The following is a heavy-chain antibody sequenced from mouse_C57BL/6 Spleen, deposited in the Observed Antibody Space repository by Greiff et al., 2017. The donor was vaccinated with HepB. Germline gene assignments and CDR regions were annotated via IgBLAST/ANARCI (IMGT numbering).Heavy chain of an antibody. CDR1: GYTFTSYW. D-gene: IGHD1-1*01. V-gene: IGHV1-72*01. CDR2: IDPNSGGT. CDR3: ARATVVFDY. J-gene: IGHJ2*01. Sequence: QLKQSGAELVKPGASVKLSCKASGYTFTSYWMHWVQQRPGRGLEWIGRIDPNSGGTKYNEKFKSKATLTVDKPSSTAYRQLRSLTSEDSAVYYCARATVVFDYWGQGATLTVAS.